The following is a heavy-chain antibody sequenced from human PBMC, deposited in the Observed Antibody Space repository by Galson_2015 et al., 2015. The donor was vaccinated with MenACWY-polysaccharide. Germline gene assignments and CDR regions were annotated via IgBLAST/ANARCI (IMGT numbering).Heavy chain of an antibody. CDR1: GFTFSSFG. CDR3: ARDTDYSFDY. V-gene: IGHV3-30*03. D-gene: IGHD4-11*01. CDR2: ISYDARTK. Sequence: SLRLSCATSGFTFSSFGMHWVRQAPGKGLEWVAVISYDARTKYYADSVKGRFTISRDNSKNTLYLQMGSLRAEDMAVYYCARDTDYSFDYWGQGTLVTVSS. J-gene: IGHJ4*02.